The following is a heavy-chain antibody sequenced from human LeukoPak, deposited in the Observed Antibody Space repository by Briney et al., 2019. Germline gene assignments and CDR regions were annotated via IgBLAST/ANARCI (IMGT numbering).Heavy chain of an antibody. D-gene: IGHD2-2*02. J-gene: IGHJ4*02. CDR1: GFTFSDYY. CDR3: ARGLGYCSSTSCYTYFDY. Sequence: GGSLGLSCAASGFTFSDYYMNWIRQAPGKGLEWVSYISSSGSTIYYADSVKGRFTISRDNAKNSLYLQMNSLRAEDTAVYYCARGLGYCSSTSCYTYFDYWGQGTLVTVSS. V-gene: IGHV3-11*04. CDR2: ISSSGSTI.